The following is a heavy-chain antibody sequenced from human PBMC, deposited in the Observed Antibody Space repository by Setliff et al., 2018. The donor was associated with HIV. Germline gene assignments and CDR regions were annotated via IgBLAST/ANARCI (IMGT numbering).Heavy chain of an antibody. Sequence: ASVKVSCKASGYNFSSNGISWVRQAPGQGLEWMGWISSYNGYTKYAQKVQDRVTMTKDTSTSTAYMELRSLRSDDTAVYYCARVSRSGWFFDWWGQGSLVTISS. CDR3: ARVSRSGWFFDW. CDR1: GYNFSSNG. J-gene: IGHJ4*02. V-gene: IGHV1-18*01. D-gene: IGHD6-19*01. CDR2: ISSYNGYT.